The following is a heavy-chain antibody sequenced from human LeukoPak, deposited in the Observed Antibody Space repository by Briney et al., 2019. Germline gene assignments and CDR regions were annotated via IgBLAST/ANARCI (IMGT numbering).Heavy chain of an antibody. CDR3: AKDILHIIPSGDAFDI. V-gene: IGHV3-20*04. CDR1: GFTFDDYG. CDR2: IDRNGDST. J-gene: IGHJ3*02. D-gene: IGHD2-21*01. Sequence: PGGSLRLSCAASGFTFDDYGMSWVRQAPGKGLEWVSGIDRNGDSTGYADSVEGRFTISRDNAKNSLYLQMNSLRAEDTALYYCAKDILHIIPSGDAFDIWGQGTMVTVSS.